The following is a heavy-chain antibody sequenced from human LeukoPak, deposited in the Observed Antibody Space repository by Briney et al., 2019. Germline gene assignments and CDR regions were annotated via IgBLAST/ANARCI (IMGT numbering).Heavy chain of an antibody. D-gene: IGHD1-26*01. Sequence: GESLKISCKGSGYSFTSYWIGWVRQMPGKGLEWMGIIYPGDSDTRYSPSFQGQVTISADKSISTAYLQWSSLKASDTAMYYCARQKGYSGSQGAFDIWGQGTMVTVSS. V-gene: IGHV5-51*01. CDR1: GYSFTSYW. CDR2: IYPGDSDT. J-gene: IGHJ3*02. CDR3: ARQKGYSGSQGAFDI.